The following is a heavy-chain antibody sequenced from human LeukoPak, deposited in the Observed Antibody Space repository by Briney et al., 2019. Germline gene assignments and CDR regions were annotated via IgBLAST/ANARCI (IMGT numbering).Heavy chain of an antibody. V-gene: IGHV4-4*02. D-gene: IGHD2-8*01. CDR1: GGSTSNCNW. J-gene: IGHJ5*01. Sequence: PSETLSLTCAVSGGSTSNCNWWSWARQPPGKRLEWIGNMYHTGTTYYNPSLKSRVTITIDTSKNQFSLKLRSVTAADTAVYYCVSPKTNGWFDSWGQGSLVTVSS. CDR2: MYHTGTT. CDR3: VSPKTNGWFDS.